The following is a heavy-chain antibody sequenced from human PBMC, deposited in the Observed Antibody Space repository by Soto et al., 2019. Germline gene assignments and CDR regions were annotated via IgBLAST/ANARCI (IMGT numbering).Heavy chain of an antibody. Sequence: SETLSLTCTFSGCSISSYYWSWIRQPPGKGLEWIGYIYYSGSTNYNPSLKSRVTISVDTSKNQFSLKLSSVTAADTAVYYCARGGDYSSWFDPWGQGTLVTVSS. CDR1: GCSISSYY. CDR3: ARGGDYSSWFDP. V-gene: IGHV4-59*01. D-gene: IGHD2-15*01. J-gene: IGHJ5*02. CDR2: IYYSGST.